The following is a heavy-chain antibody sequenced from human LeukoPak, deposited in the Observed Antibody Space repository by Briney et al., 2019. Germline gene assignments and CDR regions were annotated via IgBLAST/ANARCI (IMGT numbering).Heavy chain of an antibody. CDR1: GFTCDNYA. CDR3: AKVEYSSGWYRGSFDY. V-gene: IGHV3-9*01. Sequence: PGGSLRLSCAASGFTCDNYAIHWVRQAPGKGLDWVSGISRNSGSIGYADSVKGRLTISRVNAKNSLYLQMNSLRAEDTALYYCAKVEYSSGWYRGSFDYWGQGTLVTVSS. D-gene: IGHD6-19*01. J-gene: IGHJ4*02. CDR2: ISRNSGSI.